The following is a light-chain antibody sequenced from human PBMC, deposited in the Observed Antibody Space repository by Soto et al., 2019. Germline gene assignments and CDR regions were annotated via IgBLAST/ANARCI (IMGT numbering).Light chain of an antibody. CDR3: QQYGSSPT. CDR2: GAS. J-gene: IGKJ5*01. V-gene: IGKV3-20*01. CDR1: QSVSSSY. Sequence: IVLTQSPGTLSLAPGERATLSCMASQSVSSSYLAWYQQKPGQAPRLLIYGASSRATGIPDRFSGSGSGTDFTLTISRLEPEDFAVYYCQQYGSSPTFGQGTRLEIK.